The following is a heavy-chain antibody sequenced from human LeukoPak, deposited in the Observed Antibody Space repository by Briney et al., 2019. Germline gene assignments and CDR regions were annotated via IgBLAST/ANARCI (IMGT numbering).Heavy chain of an antibody. D-gene: IGHD6-6*01. CDR2: IIPIFGTA. CDR1: GGTFSSYA. J-gene: IGHJ5*02. Sequence: GASVKASCKASGGTFSSYAISWVRQAPGQGLEWMGGIIPIFGTANYAQKFQGRVTITADESTSTAYMELSSLRSEDTAVYYCAQLVDNWFDPWGQGTLVTVSS. V-gene: IGHV1-69*13. CDR3: AQLVDNWFDP.